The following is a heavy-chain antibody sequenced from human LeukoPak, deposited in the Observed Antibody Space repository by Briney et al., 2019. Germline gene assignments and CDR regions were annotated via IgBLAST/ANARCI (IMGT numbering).Heavy chain of an antibody. Sequence: SETLSLTYTVSGGSISSGDYYWSWIRQPPGKGLEWIGYIYYSGSTYYNPSLKSRVTISVDTSKNQFSLKLSSVTAADTAVYYCARSYYDILTGYYYHNWFDPWGQGTLVTVSS. CDR3: ARSYYDILTGYYYHNWFDP. J-gene: IGHJ5*02. CDR1: GGSISSGDYY. CDR2: IYYSGST. V-gene: IGHV4-30-4*01. D-gene: IGHD3-9*01.